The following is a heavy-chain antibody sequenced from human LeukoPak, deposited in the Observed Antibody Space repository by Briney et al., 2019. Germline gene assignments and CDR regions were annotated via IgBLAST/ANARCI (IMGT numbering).Heavy chain of an antibody. CDR2: IIPIFGTA. J-gene: IGHJ5*02. CDR1: GGTFSSYA. Sequence: SVKVSCKASGGTFSSYAISWVRQAPGQGLEWMGGIIPIFGTANYAQKFQGRVTITADESTSTAYMELSSLRSADTAVYYCARAYYYGSGSYYKMGTGWFDPWGQGTLVTVSS. CDR3: ARAYYYGSGSYYKMGTGWFDP. D-gene: IGHD3-10*01. V-gene: IGHV1-69*13.